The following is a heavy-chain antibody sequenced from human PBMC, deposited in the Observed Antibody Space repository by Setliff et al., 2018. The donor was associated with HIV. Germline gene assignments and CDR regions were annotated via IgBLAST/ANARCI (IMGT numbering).Heavy chain of an antibody. CDR3: AREEYDRVF. CDR2: IIPLLGTA. CDR1: GGSFRNYA. D-gene: IGHD3-22*01. J-gene: IGHJ3*01. V-gene: IGHV1-69*13. Sequence: SVKVSCKASGGSFRNYAISWVRQAPGQGLEWMGGIIPLLGTANYAQRFQGRVTIIADESTSTAYMELTSLRSEDTAVYYCAREEYDRVFWGQGTKVTVSS.